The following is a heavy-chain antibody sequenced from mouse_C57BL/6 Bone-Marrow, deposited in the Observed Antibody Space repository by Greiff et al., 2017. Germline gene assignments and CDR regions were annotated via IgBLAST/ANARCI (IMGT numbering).Heavy chain of an antibody. D-gene: IGHD1-1*01. CDR3: ARRTTVEEPNWYCDV. CDR1: GFNFSDYG. J-gene: IGHJ1*03. V-gene: IGHV5-17*01. CDR2: ISSGSSTI. Sequence: DVQLVESGGGLVKPGGSLKLSCAASGFNFSDYGMHWVRQAPEKGLEWVAYISSGSSTIYYADTVKGRFTISRDNAKNTLFLQMSSLRSEDTAMYYCARRTTVEEPNWYCDVRGTGTTVTVS.